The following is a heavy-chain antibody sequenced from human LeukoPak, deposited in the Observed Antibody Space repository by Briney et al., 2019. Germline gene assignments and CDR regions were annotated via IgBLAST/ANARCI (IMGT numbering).Heavy chain of an antibody. D-gene: IGHD5-18*01. CDR1: GFTLSSYA. CDR3: ARETVDTAMVTGYYYYYMDV. CDR2: IKQDGSEK. V-gene: IGHV3-7*01. Sequence: AGGSLRLFCGASGFTLSSYAMSWVRQAPGKGLEWVANIKQDGSEKYYVDSVKGRFTISRDNAKNSLYLQMNSLRAEDTAVYYCARETVDTAMVTGYYYYYMDVWGKGTTVTVSS. J-gene: IGHJ6*03.